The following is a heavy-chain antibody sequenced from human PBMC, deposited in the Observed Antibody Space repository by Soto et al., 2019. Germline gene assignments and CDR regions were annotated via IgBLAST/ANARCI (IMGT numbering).Heavy chain of an antibody. Sequence: GVLRLSCAASGFTFSSDCMHWVRQAPGKGLVWVSRINTDGSGTYYADSVKGRFTISRDNSKNTLYLQMNSLRAEDTAVYYCAKSMIVVLNAVAFDIWGQGTMVTVSS. CDR3: AKSMIVVLNAVAFDI. CDR2: INTDGSGT. V-gene: IGHV3-74*01. J-gene: IGHJ3*02. D-gene: IGHD3-22*01. CDR1: GFTFSSDC.